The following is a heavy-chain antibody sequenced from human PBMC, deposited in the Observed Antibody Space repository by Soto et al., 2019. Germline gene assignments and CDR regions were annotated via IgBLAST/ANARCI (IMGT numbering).Heavy chain of an antibody. CDR3: ARDRGWLRTGNYYGMDA. Sequence: QVQLVQSGAEVKKPGASEKVSCKASGYTFTNYGVSWVRQAPGQGLEWMGWITAYNGNTNYAQKLQGRVTMTTDTSTSTAYMELRSLRSDDTAVYYCARDRGWLRTGNYYGMDAWGQGTTVTVSS. V-gene: IGHV1-18*01. J-gene: IGHJ6*02. CDR2: ITAYNGNT. D-gene: IGHD5-12*01. CDR1: GYTFTNYG.